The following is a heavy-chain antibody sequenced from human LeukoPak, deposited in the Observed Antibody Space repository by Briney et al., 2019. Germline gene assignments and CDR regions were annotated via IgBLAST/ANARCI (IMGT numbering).Heavy chain of an antibody. CDR2: ISSSSSYI. Sequence: GGSLRLSCAASGFTFSSYSMNWVRQAPGKGLEWVSSISSSSSYIYYADSVKGRFTIYRDNAKNSLYLQMHSLRAEDTAVYYCARDRYGSVAWFDPWGQGTLVTVSS. J-gene: IGHJ5*02. CDR3: ARDRYGSVAWFDP. CDR1: GFTFSSYS. D-gene: IGHD3-10*01. V-gene: IGHV3-21*01.